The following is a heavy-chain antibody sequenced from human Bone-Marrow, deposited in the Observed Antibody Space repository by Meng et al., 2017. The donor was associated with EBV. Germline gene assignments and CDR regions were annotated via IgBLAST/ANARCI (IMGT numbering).Heavy chain of an antibody. V-gene: IGHV1-3*01. J-gene: IGHJ4*02. Sequence: QIPLVRSGAGVKTPVASVKVSCETSGYAFTSYILHWVRQAPGQRPEWMGWINVRLSFTKYSPKFQGRVTISSDTSATTGFMELSSLTSEDTAVYYCVRGPPVGVPGPGDYWGQGTLVTVSS. D-gene: IGHD2-21*01. CDR2: INVRLSFT. CDR3: VRGPPVGVPGPGDY. CDR1: GYAFTSYI.